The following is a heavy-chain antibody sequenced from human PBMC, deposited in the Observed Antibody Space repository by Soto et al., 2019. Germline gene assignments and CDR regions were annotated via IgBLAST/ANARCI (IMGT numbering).Heavy chain of an antibody. CDR1: GFTFSDHY. CDR2: TRNKANSYTI. Sequence: GGSLRLSCAASGFTFSDHYMDWVRQAPGKGLEWVGRTRNKANSYTIEYAASVKGRFTISRDDSKNSLYLQMNSLKTEDTAVYYCAKDEYSSSWSLDYWGQGTLVTVSS. D-gene: IGHD6-13*01. CDR3: AKDEYSSSWSLDY. V-gene: IGHV3-72*01. J-gene: IGHJ4*02.